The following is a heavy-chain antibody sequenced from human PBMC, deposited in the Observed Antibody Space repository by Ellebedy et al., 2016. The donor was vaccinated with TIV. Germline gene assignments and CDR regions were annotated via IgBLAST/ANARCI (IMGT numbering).Heavy chain of an antibody. CDR3: AKWMFGLDD. CDR1: GFTFSSYG. Sequence: GGSLRLXXAASGFTFSSYGMHWVRQAPGRGLEWVAFISYDGSNKYYADSVKGRFTTSRDNSRNTLYLQLNSLRPEDTAVYYCAKWMFGLDDWGQGTLVTVSS. V-gene: IGHV3-30*18. D-gene: IGHD3-10*02. J-gene: IGHJ4*02. CDR2: ISYDGSNK.